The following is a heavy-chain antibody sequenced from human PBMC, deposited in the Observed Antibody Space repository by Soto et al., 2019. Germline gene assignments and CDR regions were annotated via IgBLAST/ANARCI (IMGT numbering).Heavy chain of an antibody. CDR1: GFTVSSYV. CDR2: IWYDGSNK. J-gene: IGHJ4*02. D-gene: IGHD3-22*01. CDR3: AREYYDSSGYSQYYFDY. V-gene: IGHV3-33*01. Sequence: PGGSLGLSCAACGFTVSSYVVHLVRQAPGKGLEWVAVIWYDGSNKYYADSVKGRFTISRDNSKNTLYLQMNSLRAEDTAVYYCAREYYDSSGYSQYYFDYWGQGTLVTVPS.